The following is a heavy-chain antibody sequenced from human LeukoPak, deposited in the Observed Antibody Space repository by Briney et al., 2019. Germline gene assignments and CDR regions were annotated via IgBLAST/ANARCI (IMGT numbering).Heavy chain of an antibody. CDR2: IYPGDSDT. V-gene: IGHV5-51*01. Sequence: GESLKISCKGSGYSFTSYWIGWVRQMPGKGLEWMGIIYPGDSDTRYSPSFQGQVTISADKSISTAYLQWSSLKASDTAMYYCARLVVPAAMAIVRTFPPDFDYWGQGTLVTVSS. J-gene: IGHJ4*02. CDR3: ARLVVPAAMAIVRTFPPDFDY. D-gene: IGHD2-2*01. CDR1: GYSFTSYW.